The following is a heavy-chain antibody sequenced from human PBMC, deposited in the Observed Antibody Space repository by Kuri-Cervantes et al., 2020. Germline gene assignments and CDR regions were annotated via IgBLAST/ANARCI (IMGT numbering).Heavy chain of an antibody. CDR2: ISYDGSNK. V-gene: IGHV3-30-3*01. D-gene: IGHD6-6*01. CDR3: AKVGRSTRPGY. Sequence: LSLTCAASGFTFSSYAMHWVRQAPGKGLEWVAVISYDGSNKYYADSVKGRFTISRDNSKNTLYLQMNSLRAEDTAVYYCAKVGRSTRPGYWGQGTLVTVSS. J-gene: IGHJ4*02. CDR1: GFTFSSYA.